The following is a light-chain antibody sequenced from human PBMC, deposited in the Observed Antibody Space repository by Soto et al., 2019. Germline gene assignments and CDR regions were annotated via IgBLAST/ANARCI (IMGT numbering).Light chain of an antibody. V-gene: IGKV2-28*01. J-gene: IGKJ1*01. CDR2: LGS. CDR1: QSLLHSNGFNY. CDR3: MQALQTGWT. Sequence: DIVMTQSPLSLPVTPGEPASISCRSSQSLLHSNGFNYLDWYLQKPGQSPQLLIYLGSTRASGVPDRFSGIGSGTDFTLKISRVEAEDVGVYYCMQALQTGWTFGQGTKVEIK.